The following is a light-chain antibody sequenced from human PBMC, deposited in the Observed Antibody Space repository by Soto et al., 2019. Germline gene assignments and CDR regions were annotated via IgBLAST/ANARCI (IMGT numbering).Light chain of an antibody. J-gene: IGKJ4*01. Sequence: DIVLARSPVTLSXSXGERATLSCRXSQSVSSGYLAWYQQKPGQAPRLLIYGASSRATGIPDRFSGSGSGTDFTLTINRLEPEDFAVYYCQQHSSSPLTFGGGTKADIK. CDR2: GAS. V-gene: IGKV3-20*01. CDR1: QSVSSGY. CDR3: QQHSSSPLT.